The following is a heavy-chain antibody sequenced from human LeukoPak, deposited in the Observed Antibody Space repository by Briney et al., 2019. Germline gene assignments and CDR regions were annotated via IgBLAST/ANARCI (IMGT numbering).Heavy chain of an antibody. J-gene: IGHJ3*02. D-gene: IGHD3-16*02. CDR3: ARQSLNAFDI. V-gene: IGHV4-59*01. CDR2: IYYSGST. CDR1: GGSISSYY. Sequence: PSETLSLTCTVSGGSISSYYWSWIRQPPGKGLEWIGYIYYSGSTNYNPSLKSRVTISVDTSENQFSLKLSSVTAADTAVYYCARQSLNAFDIWGQGTMVTVSS.